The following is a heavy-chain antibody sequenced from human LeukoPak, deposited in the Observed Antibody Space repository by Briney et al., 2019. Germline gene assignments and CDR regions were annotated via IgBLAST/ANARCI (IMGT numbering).Heavy chain of an antibody. J-gene: IGHJ4*02. Sequence: GGSLRLSCAASGFTFSYAWMNWIRQAPGKGLEWVGRIKSKTDGGTTDYAAPVKGRFTISRDDSKNTLYLQMNSLKTEDTAVYYCTTDSLILPTHYWGQGTLVTVSS. V-gene: IGHV3-15*01. CDR1: GFTFSYAW. CDR3: TTDSLILPTHY. CDR2: IKSKTDGGTT.